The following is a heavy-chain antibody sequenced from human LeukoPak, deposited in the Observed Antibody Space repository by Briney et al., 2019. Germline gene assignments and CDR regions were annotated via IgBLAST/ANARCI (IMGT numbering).Heavy chain of an antibody. J-gene: IGHJ4*02. V-gene: IGHV4-4*07. CDR1: GGSINSYS. D-gene: IGHD1-26*01. CDR3: ARQEGGIVGPY. Sequence: SETLSLTCTVSGGSINSYSWTWIRQPAGKGLEWIGRIYTGGSANYNPSLKSRVTMSVDTSKNQFSLKLNSVTAADTAVYYCARQEGGIVGPYWGQGTLVTVSS. CDR2: IYTGGSA.